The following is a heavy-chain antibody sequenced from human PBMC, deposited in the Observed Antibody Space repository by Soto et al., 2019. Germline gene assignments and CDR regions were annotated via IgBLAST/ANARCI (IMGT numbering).Heavy chain of an antibody. Sequence: QLQLQESGPGLVKPSETLSLTCTVSGGSISSSSYYWGWIRQPPGKGLAWIGSIYYSGSTYYNPSLKSRVTRSVDTSKNQFSLRLSSVTAADTAVYYCARRGSSSWYGYWGQGTLVTVSS. CDR2: IYYSGST. J-gene: IGHJ4*02. V-gene: IGHV4-39*01. CDR3: ARRGSSSWYGY. CDR1: GGSISSSSYY. D-gene: IGHD6-13*01.